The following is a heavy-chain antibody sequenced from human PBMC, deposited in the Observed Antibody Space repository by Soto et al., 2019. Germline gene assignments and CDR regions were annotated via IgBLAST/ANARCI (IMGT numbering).Heavy chain of an antibody. CDR2: MNPNSGNT. CDR3: ARIRQGGGAYIIDY. D-gene: IGHD2-15*01. CDR1: GYTFTSYD. Sequence: ASVKVSCKASGYTFTSYDVNWVRQATGQGLEWMGWMNPNSGNTGYAQKFQGRVTMTRNTSISTAYMELSSLRSEDTAVYYCARIRQGGGAYIIDYWGQGTLVTVSS. V-gene: IGHV1-8*01. J-gene: IGHJ4*02.